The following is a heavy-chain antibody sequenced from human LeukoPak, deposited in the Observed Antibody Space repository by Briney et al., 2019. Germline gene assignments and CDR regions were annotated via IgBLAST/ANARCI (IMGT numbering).Heavy chain of an antibody. CDR2: FTGGGTGT. D-gene: IGHD3-10*01. J-gene: IGHJ4*02. Sequence: GGSLRLSCAASGFTFSTYAVNWVRQAPGKGLEWVSTFTGGGTGTYYADSVKGRFTISRDNAKNTLYLQMNSLRAEDTAVYYCTRGVVYGSGSYYSISIDYWGQGTLVTVSS. V-gene: IGHV3-23*01. CDR1: GFTFSTYA. CDR3: TRGVVYGSGSYYSISIDY.